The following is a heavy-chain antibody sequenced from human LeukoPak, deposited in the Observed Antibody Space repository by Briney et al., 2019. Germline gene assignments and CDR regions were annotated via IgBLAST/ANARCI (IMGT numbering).Heavy chain of an antibody. CDR1: GYSISSGYY. Sequence: PSETLSLTCAVSGYSISSGYYWGWIRQPPGKGLEWIGSIYHSGSTYYNPSLKIRVTISVDTSKNQFSLKLSSVTAADTAVYYCARLGPLYYYYYMDVWGKGTTVTVSS. CDR2: IYHSGST. J-gene: IGHJ6*03. CDR3: ARLGPLYYYYYMDV. V-gene: IGHV4-38-2*01.